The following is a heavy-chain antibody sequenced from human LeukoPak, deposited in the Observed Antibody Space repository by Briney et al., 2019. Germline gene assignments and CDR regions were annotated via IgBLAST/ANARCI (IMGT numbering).Heavy chain of an antibody. J-gene: IGHJ4*02. Sequence: SVKVSRKASGGTFSSCAISWVRQAPGQGLEWMGGIIPIFGTANYAQKFQGRVTITTDESTSTAYMELSSLRSEDTAVYYCARGDSSGYYYPDYWGQGTLVTVSS. D-gene: IGHD3-22*01. CDR1: GGTFSSCA. CDR2: IIPIFGTA. V-gene: IGHV1-69*05. CDR3: ARGDSSGYYYPDY.